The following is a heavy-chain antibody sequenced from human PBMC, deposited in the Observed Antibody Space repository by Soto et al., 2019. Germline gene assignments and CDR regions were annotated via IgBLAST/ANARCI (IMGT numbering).Heavy chain of an antibody. V-gene: IGHV1-18*01. CDR3: ARGLMDLYYFDY. J-gene: IGHJ4*02. Sequence: ASVKVSCKASGYTFTSYGISWVRQAPGQGLEWMGWISAYNGNTNYAQKLQGRVTMTTDASTSTAYMELSSLRSEDTAVYYCARGLMDLYYFDYWGQGTLVTVSS. CDR2: ISAYNGNT. CDR1: GYTFTSYG. D-gene: IGHD2-21*02.